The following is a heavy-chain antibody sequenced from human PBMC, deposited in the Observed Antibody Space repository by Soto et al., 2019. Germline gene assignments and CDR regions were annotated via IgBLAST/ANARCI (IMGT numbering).Heavy chain of an antibody. CDR1: GFTFSSYA. D-gene: IGHD4-17*01. V-gene: IGHV3-30-3*01. J-gene: IGHJ4*02. Sequence: VQLVESGGGVVQPGRSLRLSCAASGFTFSSYAVHWVRQAPGKGLEWVAVISYDGSNKYYADSVKGRFTISRDNSRNTLYLQMSSLRADDTAVYYCARAFDYADDYWGQGTLVTVSS. CDR2: ISYDGSNK. CDR3: ARAFDYADDY.